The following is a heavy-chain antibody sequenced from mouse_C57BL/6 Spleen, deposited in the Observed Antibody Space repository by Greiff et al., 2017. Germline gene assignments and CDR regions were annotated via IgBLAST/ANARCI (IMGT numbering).Heavy chain of an antibody. CDR1: GYTFTSYW. CDR3: ARDGRGYAMDY. V-gene: IGHV1-7*01. J-gene: IGHJ4*01. CDR2: INPSSGYT. Sequence: QVQLQQSGAELAKPGASVKLSCKASGYTFTSYWMHWVKQRPGQGLEWIGYINPSSGYTKYNQKFKDKAPLTADKSSSTAYMQLSSLTYEDSAVYYCARDGRGYAMDYWGQGTSVTVSS.